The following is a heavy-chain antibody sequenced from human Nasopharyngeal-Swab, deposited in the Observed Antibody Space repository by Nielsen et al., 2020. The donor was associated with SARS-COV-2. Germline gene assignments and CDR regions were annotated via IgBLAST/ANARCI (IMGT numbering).Heavy chain of an antibody. Sequence: ASVKVSCKGSGHTFVGYGITWVRQAPGQGLEWMGWISAYNGHTNYAQKLQGRVTMTTDTSTTTAYMELSSLRSDDTAVYYCARDSIAASYGLGSWGQGTLVTVSS. J-gene: IGHJ4*02. CDR3: ARDSIAASYGLGS. D-gene: IGHD6-13*01. CDR2: ISAYNGHT. CDR1: GHTFVGYG. V-gene: IGHV1-18*01.